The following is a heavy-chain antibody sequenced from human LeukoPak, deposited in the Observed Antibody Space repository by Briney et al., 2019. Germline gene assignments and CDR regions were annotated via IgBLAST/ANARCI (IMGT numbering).Heavy chain of an antibody. D-gene: IGHD1-26*01. CDR3: ARAAHSGSLAPFDY. CDR1: GGSFSGYY. CDR2: INHSGST. V-gene: IGHV4-34*01. Sequence: SETLSLTCAVYGGSFSGYYWSWIRQPPGKGLEWIGEINHSGSTNYNPSLKSRVTMSLDTSKNQFSLKLSSVTAADTAVYYCARAAHSGSLAPFDYWGQGTLVTVSS. J-gene: IGHJ4*02.